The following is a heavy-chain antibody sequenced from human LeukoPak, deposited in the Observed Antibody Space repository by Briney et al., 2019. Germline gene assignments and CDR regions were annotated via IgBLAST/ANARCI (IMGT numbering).Heavy chain of an antibody. CDR3: ARAARQYYDFWSGYYPYNWFDP. V-gene: IGHV1-69*13. D-gene: IGHD3-3*01. CDR2: IIPIFGTA. CDR1: GVTFSSYA. J-gene: IGHJ5*02. Sequence: SVKVSCKASGVTFSSYAISWVRQAPGQGLEWMGGIIPIFGTANYAQKFQGRVTITADESTSTAYMELSSLRSEDTAVYYCARAARQYYDFWSGYYPYNWFDPWGQGTLVTVSS.